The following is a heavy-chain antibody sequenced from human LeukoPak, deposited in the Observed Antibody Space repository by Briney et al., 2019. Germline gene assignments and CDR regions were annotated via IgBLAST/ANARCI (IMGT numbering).Heavy chain of an antibody. J-gene: IGHJ4*02. Sequence: SETLSLTCTVSGGSISSSSYYWGWIRQPPGKGLEWIGSIYYSGSTYYNPSLKSRVTISVDTSKNQFSLKLSSVTAADTAVYYCARGSGSSWYGDSLDYWGQGTLVTVSS. CDR1: GGSISSSSYY. CDR3: ARGSGSSWYGDSLDY. CDR2: IYYSGST. D-gene: IGHD6-13*01. V-gene: IGHV4-39*07.